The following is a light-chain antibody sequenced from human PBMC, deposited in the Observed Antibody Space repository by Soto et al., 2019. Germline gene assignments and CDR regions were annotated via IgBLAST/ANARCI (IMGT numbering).Light chain of an antibody. CDR1: QSISDY. Sequence: DIQMTQSPSTLSASVGDRVIITCRASQSISDYLAWYQQKPGKAPKLLIYDASNLESGVPSTFRGSGSGTEFTLTISSLQHDDFATYYCQQYYTYWHMFGQGTKVDIK. CDR2: DAS. CDR3: QQYYTYWHM. J-gene: IGKJ1*01. V-gene: IGKV1-5*01.